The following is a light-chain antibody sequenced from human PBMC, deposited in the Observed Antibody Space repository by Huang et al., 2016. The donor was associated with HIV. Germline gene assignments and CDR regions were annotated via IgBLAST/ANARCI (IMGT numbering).Light chain of an antibody. Sequence: DIQMTQSPSSLSASVGDRVTITCRTSQSLSRFLNWYEHKPGNAPQLLIYATSNLQNGVPSRFSGSGSGTDFTLTISSVQPEDSATYYCKHSYRTFGQGTKVEIK. CDR2: ATS. CDR1: QSLSRF. CDR3: KHSYRT. J-gene: IGKJ1*01. V-gene: IGKV1-39*01.